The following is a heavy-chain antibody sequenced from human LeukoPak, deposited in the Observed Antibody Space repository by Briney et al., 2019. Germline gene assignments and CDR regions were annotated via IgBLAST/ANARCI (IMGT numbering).Heavy chain of an antibody. CDR2: IIPIFGTA. J-gene: IGHJ3*02. CDR3: ARDLKGDAFDI. V-gene: IGHV1-69*05. Sequence: ASVKVSCKASGGTFSSYAISWVRQAPGQGLEWMGGIIPIFGTANYAQKLQGRVTITTDEYTRTAYMEMSSLRSEDTAVYYCARDLKGDAFDIWGQGTMVTVSS. CDR1: GGTFSSYA.